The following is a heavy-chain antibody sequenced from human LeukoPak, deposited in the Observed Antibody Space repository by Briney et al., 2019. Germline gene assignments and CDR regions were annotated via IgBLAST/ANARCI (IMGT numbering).Heavy chain of an antibody. J-gene: IGHJ5*02. CDR2: FSYSGGT. CDR1: SGSISSSGYY. Sequence: PSETLSLTCSVSSGSISSSGYYWGWIRQPPGKGLEWIGSFSYSGGTYYSPSLQSRAAISVDTSRNQFSLKVSSVTAADTAVYYCARAGYCSSTSCYVVVGSNNWFDPWGQGTLVTVSS. V-gene: IGHV4-39*07. D-gene: IGHD2-2*01. CDR3: ARAGYCSSTSCYVVVGSNNWFDP.